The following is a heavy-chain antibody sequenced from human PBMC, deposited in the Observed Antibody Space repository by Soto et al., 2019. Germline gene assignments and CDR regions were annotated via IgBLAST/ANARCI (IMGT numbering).Heavy chain of an antibody. CDR1: GFTFNNYD. Sequence: ESGGGVVQPGKSLRLSCAASGFTFNNYDIHWVRQAPGKGLEWVAFIWYDGSNKYYADSVKGRFTISRDNSKNTLYLQMNSLRAEDTAVYYCARDYDRAFDIWGQGTMVTVSS. CDR2: IWYDGSNK. D-gene: IGHD3-22*01. V-gene: IGHV3-33*01. J-gene: IGHJ3*02. CDR3: ARDYDRAFDI.